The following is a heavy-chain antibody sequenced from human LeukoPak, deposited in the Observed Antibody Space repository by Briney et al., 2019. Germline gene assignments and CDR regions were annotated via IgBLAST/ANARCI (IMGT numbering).Heavy chain of an antibody. V-gene: IGHV4-4*02. CDR2: IYYGGPT. CDR3: ARGDDSSSWLVHY. CDR1: GDSISTGNW. J-gene: IGHJ4*02. D-gene: IGHD6-13*01. Sequence: PSVTLSLTCAVSGDSISTGNWWSWVRQPPGKGLEWIGEIYYGGPTNYNPSLRSRVIISVDKSKNQFSLKVSSVTAADTAVYYCARGDDSSSWLVHYWGQGTLVTVSS.